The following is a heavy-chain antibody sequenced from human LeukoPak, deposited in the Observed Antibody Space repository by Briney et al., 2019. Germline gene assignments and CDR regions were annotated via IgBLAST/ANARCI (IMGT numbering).Heavy chain of an antibody. CDR3: ARDPLEASYGHFDY. Sequence: SETLSLTCTVSGGSISSGGYYWSWIRQHPGKGLEWIGYIYYSGSTYYNPSLKSRVTISVNTSKNQFSLKLSSVTAADTAVYYCARDPLEASYGHFDYWGQGTLVTVSS. D-gene: IGHD5-18*01. V-gene: IGHV4-31*03. CDR2: IYYSGST. J-gene: IGHJ4*02. CDR1: GGSISSGGYY.